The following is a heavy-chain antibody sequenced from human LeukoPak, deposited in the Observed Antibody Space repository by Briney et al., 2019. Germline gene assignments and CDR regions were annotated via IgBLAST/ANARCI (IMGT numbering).Heavy chain of an antibody. D-gene: IGHD5-18*01. Sequence: TSETLSLTCTVSSGSISTSNYYWGWVRQPPGKALEWIGNIFYSGSTYYSPSLKSRVSMSVDTSKNQFSLKLSSLTAADTAVYYCARGRKYTSGYRVPELGSGYSDYWGQGTLVTVSS. CDR2: IFYSGST. CDR3: ARGRKYTSGYRVPELGSGYSDY. V-gene: IGHV4-39*07. J-gene: IGHJ4*02. CDR1: SGSISTSNYY.